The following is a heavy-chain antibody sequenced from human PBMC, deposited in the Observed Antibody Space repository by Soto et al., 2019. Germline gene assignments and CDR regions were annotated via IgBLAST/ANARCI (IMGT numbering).Heavy chain of an antibody. J-gene: IGHJ4*02. CDR1: GYTFSNFG. Sequence: QVQLVQSGGEVKRPGASVRVSCKTSGYTFSNFGISWLRQAPGQGLEWMGWISAFNSNTRYAQTFQDGVTMTTDTSTSTAYMELRSLTSDDTAVYYCARDRTLVTTTRAVDYWGQGTLVTVSS. D-gene: IGHD3-22*01. CDR3: ARDRTLVTTTRAVDY. V-gene: IGHV1-18*01. CDR2: ISAFNSNT.